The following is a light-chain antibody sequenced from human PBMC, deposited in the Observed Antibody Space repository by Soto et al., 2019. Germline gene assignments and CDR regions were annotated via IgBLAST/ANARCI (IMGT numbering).Light chain of an antibody. CDR3: QQSYSTPPRT. J-gene: IGKJ1*01. Sequence: DIQMNQSPSSXSASVGDRVTITCRASQSISSYLNWYQQKPGKAPKLLIYAASSLQSGVPSRFSGSGSGTDFTLTISSLQPEDFATYYCQQSYSTPPRTFGQGTKVDIK. CDR1: QSISSY. V-gene: IGKV1-39*01. CDR2: AAS.